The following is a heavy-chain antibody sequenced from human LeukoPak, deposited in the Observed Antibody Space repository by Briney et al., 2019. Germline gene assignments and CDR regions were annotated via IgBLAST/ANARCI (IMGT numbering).Heavy chain of an antibody. CDR3: ARRGGSGRSFDY. V-gene: IGHV4-39*01. Sequence: SETLSLTCTVSRGSISSSSYYWGWIRQPPGKGLEWIGSIYSSGSTYYNPSLKSRVTISVDTSKNQFSLNLSSVPASDTAVYYCARRGGSGRSFDYWGQGILVTVSS. CDR1: RGSISSSSYY. D-gene: IGHD3-10*01. CDR2: IYSSGST. J-gene: IGHJ4*02.